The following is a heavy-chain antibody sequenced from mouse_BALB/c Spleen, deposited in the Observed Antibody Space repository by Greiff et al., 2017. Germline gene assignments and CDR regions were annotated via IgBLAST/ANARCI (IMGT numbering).Heavy chain of an antibody. CDR1: GFSLTSYG. CDR3: ARDRDYYGSRAWFAY. J-gene: IGHJ3*01. Sequence: VQRVESGPGLVAPSQSLSITCTVSGFSLTSYGVHWVRQTPGKGLEWLGVIWAGGSTNYNSALMSGLSISKDNSKSQIFLKMNSLQTDDTAMYYCARDRDYYGSRAWFAYWGQGTLVTVSA. D-gene: IGHD1-1*01. CDR2: IWAGGST. V-gene: IGHV2-9*02.